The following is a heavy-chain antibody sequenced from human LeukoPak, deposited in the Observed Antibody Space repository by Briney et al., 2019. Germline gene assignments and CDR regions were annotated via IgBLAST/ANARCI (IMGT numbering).Heavy chain of an antibody. V-gene: IGHV1-69*06. J-gene: IGHJ4*02. CDR2: IIPIFGTA. CDR1: GGTFSSYA. CDR3: AILMFGGLRYFDY. D-gene: IGHD3-10*02. Sequence: ASVKVSCKASGGTFSSYAISWVRQAPGQGLEWMGGIIPIFGTANYAQKFQGRVTITADKSTSTAYMELSSLRSEDTAVYYCAILMFGGLRYFDYWGQGTLVTVSS.